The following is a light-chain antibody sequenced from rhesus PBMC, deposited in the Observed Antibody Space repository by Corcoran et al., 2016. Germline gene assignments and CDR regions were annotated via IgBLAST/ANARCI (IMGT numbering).Light chain of an antibody. Sequence: DVVMTQSPLSLPITPGQPASISCRSSQNLVHSDGNTYLSWYQQKPGQPPRLLIYKVSNRNSGVPDRFRGSGSGTDFTLKISRVEAEDVGIYYCGQGTNAPPWTFGQGTKVEI. V-gene: IGKV2-62*02. CDR1: QNLVHSDGNTY. CDR3: GQGTNAPPWT. J-gene: IGKJ1*01. CDR2: KVS.